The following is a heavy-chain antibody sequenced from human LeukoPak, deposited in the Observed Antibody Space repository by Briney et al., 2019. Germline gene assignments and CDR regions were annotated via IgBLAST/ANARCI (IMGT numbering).Heavy chain of an antibody. CDR1: GFTFSSYA. CDR3: ASGVMDV. J-gene: IGHJ6*04. Sequence: GRSLRLSCAASGFTFSSYAMHWVRQAPGKGLEWVAVISYDGSNKYYADSVKGRFTISRDNSKNTLYLQMNSLRAEDTAVYYCASGVMDVGGKGPRVTVS. V-gene: IGHV3-30-3*01. D-gene: IGHD7-27*01. CDR2: ISYDGSNK.